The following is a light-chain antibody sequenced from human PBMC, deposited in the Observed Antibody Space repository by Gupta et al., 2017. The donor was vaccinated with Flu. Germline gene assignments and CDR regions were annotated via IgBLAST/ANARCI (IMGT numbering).Light chain of an antibody. V-gene: IGLV8-61*01. CDR2: STD. J-gene: IGLJ3*02. CDR3: RRYVIGVIGV. Sequence: VTLTGGVSSGSVYTSHYLCWYQQTPAQPPRTLIYSTDSRSSGVPGRFSGSILGNKAALTITEAQADDESDYYCRRYVIGVIGVFGGGTKLTVL. CDR1: SGSVYTSHY.